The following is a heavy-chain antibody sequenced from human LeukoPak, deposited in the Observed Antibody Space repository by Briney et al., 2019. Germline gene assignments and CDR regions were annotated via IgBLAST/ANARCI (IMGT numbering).Heavy chain of an antibody. Sequence: GGSLRLSCSASGFIFSEYYMTWIRQAPGKGLEWVSTIKGTGLTTYYADSVKGRFTISRDNAKNSLYLQMNSLRAEDTALYYCARAGLYNWNYEGTTYFDFWGQGTLVTVSA. V-gene: IGHV3-11*01. J-gene: IGHJ4*02. CDR1: GFIFSEYY. D-gene: IGHD1-7*01. CDR3: ARAGLYNWNYEGTTYFDF. CDR2: IKGTGLTT.